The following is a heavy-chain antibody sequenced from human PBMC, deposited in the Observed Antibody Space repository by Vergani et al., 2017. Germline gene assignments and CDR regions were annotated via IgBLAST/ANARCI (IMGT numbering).Heavy chain of an antibody. J-gene: IGHJ3*02. V-gene: IGHV3-7*01. CDR3: ARDRHAYYGILTGYGGGKDAFDI. Sequence: EVQLVESGGGLVQPGGSLRLSCAASGFTFSSYWMSWVRQAPGKGLEWVANIKQDGSEKYYVDSVKGRFTISRDNAKNSLYLQMNSLRAEDTAVYYCARDRHAYYGILTGYGGGKDAFDIWGQGTMVTVSS. D-gene: IGHD3-9*01. CDR1: GFTFSSYW. CDR2: IKQDGSEK.